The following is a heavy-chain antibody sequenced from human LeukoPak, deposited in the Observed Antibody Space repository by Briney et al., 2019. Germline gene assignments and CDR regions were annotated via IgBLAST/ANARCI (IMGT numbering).Heavy chain of an antibody. CDR3: ARWGGGSYFGVDAFDI. CDR1: GFTVSSNY. CDR2: IYSGGST. Sequence: GGSLRLSCAASGFTVSSNYMSWVRQAPGKGLEWVSVIYSGGSTYYADSVEGRFTISRDNSKNTLYLQMNSLRAEDTAVYYCARWGGGSYFGVDAFDIWGQGTMVTVSS. J-gene: IGHJ3*02. V-gene: IGHV3-53*01. D-gene: IGHD1-26*01.